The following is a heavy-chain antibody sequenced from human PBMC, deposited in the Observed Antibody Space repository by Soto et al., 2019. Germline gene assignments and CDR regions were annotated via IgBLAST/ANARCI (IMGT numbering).Heavy chain of an antibody. CDR3: SNLVNSGP. Sequence: GGSLRLSCAASGFPFDDYGMTWVRQAPGKGLEWVSTISESGGSTYYADSVKGRFTISRDNSKNTLYLQMNSLTAEDTALYYCSNLVNSGPWGRGTLVTVSS. CDR2: ISESGGST. CDR1: GFPFDDYG. V-gene: IGHV3-23*01. D-gene: IGHD3-10*01. J-gene: IGHJ5*02.